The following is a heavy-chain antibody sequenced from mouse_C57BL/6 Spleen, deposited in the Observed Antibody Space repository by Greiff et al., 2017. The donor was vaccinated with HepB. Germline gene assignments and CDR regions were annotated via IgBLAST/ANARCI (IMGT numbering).Heavy chain of an antibody. CDR3: ARAYYGSSYGAMDY. D-gene: IGHD1-1*01. CDR2: ISYSGST. J-gene: IGHJ4*01. V-gene: IGHV3-1*01. CDR1: GYSITSGYD. Sequence: EVQLQESGPGMVKPSQSLSLTCTVPGYSITSGYDWHWIRHFPGNKLEWMGYISYSGSTNYNPSLKSRISITHDTSKNHFFLKLNSVTTEDTATYYCARAYYGSSYGAMDYWGQGTSVTVSS.